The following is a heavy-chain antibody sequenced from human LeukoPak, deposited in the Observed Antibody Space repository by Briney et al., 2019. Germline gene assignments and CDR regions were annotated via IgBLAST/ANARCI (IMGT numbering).Heavy chain of an antibody. J-gene: IGHJ5*02. CDR2: INPNSGGT. Sequence: ASVKVSCKASGYTFTGYYMHWVRQAPGQGLEWMGWINPNSGGTNYAQKFQGRVTMTGDTSISTAYMELSRLRSDDTAVYYCARDEYCGGDCYSNWFDPWGQGTLVTVSS. V-gene: IGHV1-2*02. CDR3: ARDEYCGGDCYSNWFDP. CDR1: GYTFTGYY. D-gene: IGHD2-21*01.